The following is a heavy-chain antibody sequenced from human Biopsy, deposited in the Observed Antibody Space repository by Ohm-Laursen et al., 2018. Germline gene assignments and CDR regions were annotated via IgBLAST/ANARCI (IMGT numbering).Heavy chain of an antibody. CDR3: ARVEAGTYDALDI. D-gene: IGHD1-26*01. Sequence: TLSLTCSVSGGSMTGYEWSWIRLAPGKGLEWIGYIYYSGSTKYNPSLASRVTFSVDMSKSQFSLKLYSVTAADTAVYYCARVEAGTYDALDIWGQGTLVAVSA. J-gene: IGHJ3*02. CDR1: GGSMTGYE. CDR2: IYYSGST. V-gene: IGHV4-59*01.